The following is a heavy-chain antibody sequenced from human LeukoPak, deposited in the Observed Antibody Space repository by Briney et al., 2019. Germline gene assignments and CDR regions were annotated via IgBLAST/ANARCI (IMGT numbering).Heavy chain of an antibody. CDR2: TSDRGDYT. D-gene: IGHD4/OR15-4a*01. Sequence: GGSLRLSCAASGFTVSSNYMSWVRQAPGKGLEWVSGTSDRGDYTYYADSVKGRFTISRDTSKNTLYLQMNSLRAEDTALYFCAKKAQYDGHYPLDYWGQGTLVTVSA. CDR1: GFTVSSNY. V-gene: IGHV3-23*01. J-gene: IGHJ4*02. CDR3: AKKAQYDGHYPLDY.